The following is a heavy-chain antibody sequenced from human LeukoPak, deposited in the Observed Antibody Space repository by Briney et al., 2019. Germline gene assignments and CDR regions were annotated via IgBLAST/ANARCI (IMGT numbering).Heavy chain of an antibody. CDR1: GFTFSSYW. J-gene: IGHJ4*02. D-gene: IGHD3-22*01. CDR2: INSDGSST. CDR3: ARPYDSNSYYYY. Sequence: PGGSLRLSCAASGFTFSSYWMHWVRQAPGKGLVWVSRINSDGSSTKYADSVKGQFTISRDNAKNTLYLQMNSLRAEDTAVYYCARPYDSNSYYYYWGQGTLVTVSS. V-gene: IGHV3-74*03.